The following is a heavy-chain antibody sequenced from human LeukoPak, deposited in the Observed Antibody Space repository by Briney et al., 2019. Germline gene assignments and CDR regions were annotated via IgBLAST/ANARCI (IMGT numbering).Heavy chain of an antibody. V-gene: IGHV4-59*08. CDR3: ARRGYCTGASCYSFDY. CDR1: GGSVSGYY. J-gene: IGHJ4*02. CDR2: IFYSGST. D-gene: IGHD2-15*01. Sequence: SETLSLTCTVSGGSVSGYYWSWIRQPPGEGLEWIGYIFYSGSTNYNPSLKSRVTISVDTSKNQFSLKLSSVTVADTAVYYCARRGYCTGASCYSFDYWGQGTLVTVSS.